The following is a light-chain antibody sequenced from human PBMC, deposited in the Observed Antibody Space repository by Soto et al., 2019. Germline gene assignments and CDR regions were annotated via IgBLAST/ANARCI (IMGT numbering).Light chain of an antibody. V-gene: IGLV1-40*01. CDR3: QSHDSSLSGSI. CDR2: GNI. CDR1: SSNIGAGYD. J-gene: IGLJ2*01. Sequence: QSVLTQTPSVSGAPGQRVTISCTGSSSNIGAGYDVNWYQQLPGTAPKLFIYGNINRPSGVPDRFSGSKSGTSASLAISGLQAEDEADYYCQSHDSSLSGSIFGGGTKVTVL.